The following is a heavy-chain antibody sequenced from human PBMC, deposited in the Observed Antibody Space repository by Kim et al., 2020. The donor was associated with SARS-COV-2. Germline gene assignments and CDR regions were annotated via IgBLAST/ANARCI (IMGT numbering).Heavy chain of an antibody. Sequence: SETLSLTCTVSGGSISSSSYYWGWIRQPPGNGLEWIGSIYYRGSTYYNPSLKSRVTISVDTSKNQFSLKLSSVTAADTAVYYCARLQGWIQLWYFDYWG. CDR2: IYYRGST. CDR3: ARLQGWIQLWYFDY. V-gene: IGHV4-39*01. D-gene: IGHD5-18*01. CDR1: GGSISSSSYY. J-gene: IGHJ4*01.